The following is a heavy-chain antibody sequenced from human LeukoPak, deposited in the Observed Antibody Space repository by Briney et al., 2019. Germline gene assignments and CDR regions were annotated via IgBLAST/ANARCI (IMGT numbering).Heavy chain of an antibody. Sequence: PSETLSLTCTVSGGSISSYYWSWIRQPAGKGLEWIGRIYISGSGSTNYNPSLKSRVTMSVDTSKNQFSLRLSSVTAADTAVYYCARVSSRRLPPTYSYDRRNYFDYWGQGTLVTVSS. J-gene: IGHJ4*02. V-gene: IGHV4-4*07. CDR1: GGSISSYY. CDR2: IYISGSGST. D-gene: IGHD3-22*01. CDR3: ARVSSRRLPPTYSYDRRNYFDY.